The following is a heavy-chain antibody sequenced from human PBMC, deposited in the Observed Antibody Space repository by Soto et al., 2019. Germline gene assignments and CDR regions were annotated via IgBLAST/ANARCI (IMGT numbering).Heavy chain of an antibody. CDR2: IYYSGNT. CDR1: GGSISGGGYY. Sequence: QVQLQESGPGLVKPSQTLSLTCTVSGGSISGGGYYWTWIRQHPGKGLEWIGYIYYSGNTYYNPSLKSRVTISVGTSKNQFSLKLNSVTGADTAVYYCAGQTLGSRYFDLWGRGTLVTDSS. CDR3: AGQTLGSRYFDL. D-gene: IGHD7-27*01. V-gene: IGHV4-31*03. J-gene: IGHJ2*01.